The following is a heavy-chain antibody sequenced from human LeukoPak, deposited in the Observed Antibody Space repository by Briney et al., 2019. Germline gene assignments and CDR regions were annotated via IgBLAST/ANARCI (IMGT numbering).Heavy chain of an antibody. CDR1: VFTFSDYG. J-gene: IGHJ4*02. D-gene: IGHD6-13*01. Sequence: GGSLRLSCAASVFTFSDYGMRWVRQAPGKGLEWVADIWYDGTNKYYADSVKSRFTISRDNSRKTLYLQMNGLRAANTALYYCAKDSGIAVAGTDYWGQGTLVTVSS. CDR2: IWYDGTNK. CDR3: AKDSGIAVAGTDY. V-gene: IGHV3-33*06.